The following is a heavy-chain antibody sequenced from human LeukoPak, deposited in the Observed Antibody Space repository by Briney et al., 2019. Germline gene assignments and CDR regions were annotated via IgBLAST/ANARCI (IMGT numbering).Heavy chain of an antibody. V-gene: IGHV5-51*01. J-gene: IGHJ4*02. D-gene: IGHD5-18*01. Sequence: GESLKISCKGSGYSFTSYWIGWVRQMPGKGLEWMGIIYPGDSDTRYSPSFQGQVTISADKSINTAYLQWSSLKASDTAMYYCARHGIQLWSPFDYWGQGTLVTVSS. CDR3: ARHGIQLWSPFDY. CDR2: IYPGDSDT. CDR1: GYSFTSYW.